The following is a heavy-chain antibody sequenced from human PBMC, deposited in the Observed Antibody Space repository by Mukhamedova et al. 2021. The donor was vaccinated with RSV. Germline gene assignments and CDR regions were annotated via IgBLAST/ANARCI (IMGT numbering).Heavy chain of an antibody. Sequence: AAGRGLEWMGWMNPKSGNTGYSQKFQGRVSMTRDTSITTAYMELSGLTTDDTAVYYCAREITMVGGATGGWFDPWAREPWSPSPQ. J-gene: IGHJ5*02. V-gene: IGHV1-8*01. CDR2: MNPKSGNT. D-gene: IGHD3-10*01. CDR3: AREITMVGGATGGWFDP.